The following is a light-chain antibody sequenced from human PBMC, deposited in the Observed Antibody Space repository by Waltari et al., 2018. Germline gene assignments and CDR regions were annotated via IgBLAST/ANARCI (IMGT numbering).Light chain of an antibody. Sequence: DIVMTQTPLSLPITPGEPASISCRSSQSLLHSNGNTYLHWYLQKPGQSPQLLIYGGSNRASGVPDRFSGSGSGTDFTLKISKVEAEEVGVYYCVQAIAFPFTFGPGTKLDIK. CDR1: QSLLHSNGNTY. CDR3: VQAIAFPFT. V-gene: IGKV2-40*01. CDR2: GGS. J-gene: IGKJ3*01.